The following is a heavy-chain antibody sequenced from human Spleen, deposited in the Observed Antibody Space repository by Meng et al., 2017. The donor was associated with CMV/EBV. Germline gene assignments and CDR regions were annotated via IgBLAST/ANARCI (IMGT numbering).Heavy chain of an antibody. CDR1: GGTFSSYT. CDR2: IIPILGIA. V-gene: IGHV1-69*04. CDR3: ARESGGEAAINWFDP. D-gene: IGHD2-2*01. Sequence: SGGTFSSYTISWVRQAPGQGLEWMGRIIPILGIANYAQKFQGRVTITADKSTSTAYMELSSLRSEDTAVYYCARESGGEAAINWFDPWGQGTLVTVSS. J-gene: IGHJ5*02.